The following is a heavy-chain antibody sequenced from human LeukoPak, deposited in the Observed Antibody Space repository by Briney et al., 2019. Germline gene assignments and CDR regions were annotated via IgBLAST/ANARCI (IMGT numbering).Heavy chain of an antibody. CDR1: GFTFDDYD. V-gene: IGHV3-20*04. J-gene: IGHJ4*02. Sequence: GGSLRLSCAASGFTFDDYDMSWVRRTPGRGLEWVSGINWSGGSTGYEDSVKGRFTVSRDNAKNSLYLHMNSLRAEDTALYCCARGWPQLGYFDYWGQGTLVTVSS. CDR2: INWSGGST. CDR3: ARGWPQLGYFDY. D-gene: IGHD5-24*01.